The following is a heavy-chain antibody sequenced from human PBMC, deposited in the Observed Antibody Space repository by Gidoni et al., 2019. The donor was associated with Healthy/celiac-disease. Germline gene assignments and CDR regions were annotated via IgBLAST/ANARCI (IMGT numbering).Heavy chain of an antibody. CDR2: IYYSGST. CDR1: GGSISSYY. J-gene: IGHJ4*02. D-gene: IGHD3-10*01. V-gene: IGHV4-59*01. Sequence: QVQLQESGPGLVKPSETLSLTCTVSGGSISSYYWSWIRQPPGKGLEWIGYIYYSGSTNYNPSLKSRVTISVDTSKNQFSLKLSSVTAAETAVYYCASSRKDYYGSGSYLSWGQGTLVTVSS. CDR3: ASSRKDYYGSGSYLS.